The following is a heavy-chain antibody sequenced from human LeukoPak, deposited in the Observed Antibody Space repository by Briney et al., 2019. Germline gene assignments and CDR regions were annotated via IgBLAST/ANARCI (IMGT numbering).Heavy chain of an antibody. V-gene: IGHV4-34*01. D-gene: IGHD7-27*01. Sequence: SETLSLTCAVYGGSFSGYYWSWIRQPPGKGLEWIGEINHSGSTNYNPSLKSRVTISVDTSKNQFSLKLSSVTAADTAVYYCARCPGPTRIDYWGQGTLVTVSS. CDR1: GGSFSGYY. CDR3: ARCPGPTRIDY. CDR2: INHSGST. J-gene: IGHJ4*02.